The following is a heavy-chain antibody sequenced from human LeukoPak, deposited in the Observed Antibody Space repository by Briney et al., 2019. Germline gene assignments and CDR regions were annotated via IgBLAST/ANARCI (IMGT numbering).Heavy chain of an antibody. J-gene: IGHJ2*01. V-gene: IGHV3-23*01. Sequence: GGSLRLSCAASGFTFSSYAMSWVRQAPGKGLEWVSAISGSGGSTYYADSVKGRFTISRDNSKNTLYLQMNSLRAEDTAVYHCAKATDYGDYDWYFDLWGRGTLVAVSS. CDR3: AKATDYGDYDWYFDL. D-gene: IGHD4-17*01. CDR2: ISGSGGST. CDR1: GFTFSSYA.